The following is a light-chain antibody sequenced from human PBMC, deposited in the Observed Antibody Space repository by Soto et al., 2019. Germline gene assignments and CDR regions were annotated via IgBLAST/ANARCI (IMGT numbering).Light chain of an antibody. CDR2: AAS. CDR1: QGISSY. CDR3: QHYGGMWA. V-gene: IGKV1-8*01. J-gene: IGKJ1*01. Sequence: IRMTQSPSSFSASTGDRVTITCRASQGISSYLAWYQQKPGKAPKLLIYAASTLQSGVPSRFSGSGSGTEFILTISSLQPDDFATYCCQHYGGMWAFGQGTKVDIK.